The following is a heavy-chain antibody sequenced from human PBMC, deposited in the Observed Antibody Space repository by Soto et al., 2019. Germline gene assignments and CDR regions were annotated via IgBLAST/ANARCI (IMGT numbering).Heavy chain of an antibody. V-gene: IGHV1-18*01. D-gene: IGHD1-7*01. CDR2: ISAYNGNT. Sequence: QVQLVQSGAEVKKPGASVKVSCKASGYTFTSYGISWVRQAPGQGLEWMGWISAYNGNTNYAQKLQGRVTMTTDTATSTAYMELRSLRSDDTAVYYCASLNSYQGGGYYGMDVWGQGTTVTVSS. J-gene: IGHJ6*02. CDR3: ASLNSYQGGGYYGMDV. CDR1: GYTFTSYG.